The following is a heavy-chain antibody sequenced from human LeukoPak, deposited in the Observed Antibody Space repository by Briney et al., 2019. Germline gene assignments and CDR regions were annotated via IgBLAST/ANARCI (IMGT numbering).Heavy chain of an antibody. Sequence: VRSLRLSSGAPGVAFLDYALCWVREAPGEGLEWVSGICWNIGSIGYADSVKGRFTTSRDNAKSSLYLQMNSLRAEDTALYSCAKYYDFWSGYSAPYNYGMDLSGQGTTVSASS. J-gene: IGHJ6*02. CDR2: ICWNIGSI. V-gene: IGHV3-9*01. D-gene: IGHD3-3*01. CDR3: AKYYDFWSGYSAPYNYGMDL. CDR1: GVAFLDYA.